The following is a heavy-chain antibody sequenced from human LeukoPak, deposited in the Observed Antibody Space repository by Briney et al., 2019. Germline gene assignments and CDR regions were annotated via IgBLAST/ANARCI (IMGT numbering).Heavy chain of an antibody. CDR1: GYSFTCYW. CDR2: IYPGDSDT. Sequence: RGECLKISCKGSGYSFTCYWIGWVRQMPGKGLEWMGIIYPGDSDTRYSPSFQGQVTISADKSISTAYLQWSSLKASDTAMYYCAATTKSPGYYYYYGMDVWGQGTTVTVSS. V-gene: IGHV5-51*01. CDR3: AATTKSPGYYYYYGMDV. D-gene: IGHD1-7*01. J-gene: IGHJ6*02.